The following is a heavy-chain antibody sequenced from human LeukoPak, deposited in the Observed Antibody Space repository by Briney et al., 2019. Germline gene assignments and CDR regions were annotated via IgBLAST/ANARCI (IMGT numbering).Heavy chain of an antibody. CDR1: GGSFSGYY. V-gene: IGHV4-34*01. CDR2: INHGGST. CDR3: ASLRFYGSGSYRDRYFDY. Sequence: PSETLSLTCAVYGGSFSGYYWSWIRQPPGKGLEWIGEINHGGSTNYNPSLKSRVTISVDTSKNQFSLKLSSVTAADTAVYYCASLRFYGSGSYRDRYFDYWGQGTLVTVSS. J-gene: IGHJ4*02. D-gene: IGHD3-10*01.